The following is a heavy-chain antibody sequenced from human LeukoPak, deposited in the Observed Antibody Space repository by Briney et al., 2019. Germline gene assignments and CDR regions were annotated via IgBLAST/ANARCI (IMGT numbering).Heavy chain of an antibody. CDR1: GGSVISTEFS. CDR2: LYYSGST. CDR3: ARLSKGRYFDYIFDY. Sequence: SETLSLTCTVSGGSVISTEFSWGWIRQPPGKGLQWVGNLYYSGSTSYHPSLNSRVTMSVDTSKNQFSLKMTSVTAADTAVYYCARLSKGRYFDYIFDYWGQGSLVTVSS. J-gene: IGHJ4*02. V-gene: IGHV4-39*01. D-gene: IGHD3-9*01.